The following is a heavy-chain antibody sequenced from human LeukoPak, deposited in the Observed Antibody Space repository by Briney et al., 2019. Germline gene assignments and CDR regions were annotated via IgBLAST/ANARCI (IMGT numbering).Heavy chain of an antibody. CDR1: GGSISSSSHY. CDR3: AREDTGGLDY. D-gene: IGHD2-8*02. Sequence: SETLSLTCSVSGGSISSSSHYWDWIRQPPGEGLEWIGSIYYSGSTYYNPSLKSRVTISIDTSKNQFSLKLISVTAADTAVYYCAREDTGGLDYWGQGILVTVSP. CDR2: IYYSGST. V-gene: IGHV4-39*07. J-gene: IGHJ4*02.